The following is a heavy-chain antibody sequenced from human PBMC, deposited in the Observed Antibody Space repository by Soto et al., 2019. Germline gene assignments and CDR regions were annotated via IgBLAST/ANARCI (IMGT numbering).Heavy chain of an antibody. CDR1: GYTFTSYD. J-gene: IGHJ5*02. CDR3: ATARTYRVSNSFDP. Sequence: ASVKVSGKASGYTFTSYDINWVRQATGQGLEWMGWMNPNSGNTGYAQKFQGRVTMTRNTSISTAYMELSSLRSEDTAVYYCATARTYRVSNSFDPWGQGTLVTVSS. CDR2: MNPNSGNT. D-gene: IGHD6-6*01. V-gene: IGHV1-8*01.